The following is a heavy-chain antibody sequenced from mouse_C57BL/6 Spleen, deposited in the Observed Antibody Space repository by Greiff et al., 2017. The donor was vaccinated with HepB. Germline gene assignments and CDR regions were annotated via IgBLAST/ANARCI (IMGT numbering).Heavy chain of an antibody. Sequence: VQLQQSGPELVKPGASVKISCKASGYAFSSSWMNWVKQRPGKGLEWIGRIYPGDGDTNYNGKFKGKATLTADKSSRTAYRQLSSLTSEDSAVYFCARPYGNYVDWYFDVWGTGTTVTVSS. J-gene: IGHJ1*03. V-gene: IGHV1-82*01. CDR2: IYPGDGDT. D-gene: IGHD2-1*01. CDR1: GYAFSSSW. CDR3: ARPYGNYVDWYFDV.